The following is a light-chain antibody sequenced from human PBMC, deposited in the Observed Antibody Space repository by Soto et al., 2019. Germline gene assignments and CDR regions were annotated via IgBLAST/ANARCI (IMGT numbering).Light chain of an antibody. CDR1: QNVYEY. CDR3: QQRAKWVT. CDR2: DAS. J-gene: IGKJ4*01. V-gene: IGKV3-11*01. Sequence: EIELTQSPATLSLSPGERATLSCRASQNVYEYVALYQQKPGQAPRLLIYDASNRATGIPARFSGSGSGTDFNLTISSLEPEDFAVYYCQQRAKWVTFGRGTKVEIK.